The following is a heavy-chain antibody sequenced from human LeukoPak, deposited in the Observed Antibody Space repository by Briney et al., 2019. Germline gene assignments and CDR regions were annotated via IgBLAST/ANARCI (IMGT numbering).Heavy chain of an antibody. Sequence: PGGSLRLSCAASGFTFNSYAMHWVRQAPGKGLEYVSAISGNGGSTYYANSVKGRFTISRDNSKNTLYLQMRSLRDEDMAVYYCARGPGPTYYYYYYVDVWGKGTTVTVSS. CDR1: GFTFNSYA. CDR3: ARGPGPTYYYYYYVDV. CDR2: ISGNGGST. V-gene: IGHV3-64*01. J-gene: IGHJ6*03.